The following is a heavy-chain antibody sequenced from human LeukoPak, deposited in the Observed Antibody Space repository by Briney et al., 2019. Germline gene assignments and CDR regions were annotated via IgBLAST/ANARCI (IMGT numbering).Heavy chain of an antibody. CDR2: IYYSGST. J-gene: IGHJ6*02. CDR3: ARDPAVAGTLGYYYYGMDV. D-gene: IGHD6-19*01. Sequence: SETLSLTCTVSGGPVSSGSYYWSWIRQPPGKGLEWIGYIYYSGSTNYNPSLKSRVTISMDTSKNQFSLKLSSVTAADTAVYYCARDPAVAGTLGYYYYGMDVWGQGTTVTVSS. V-gene: IGHV4-61*01. CDR1: GGPVSSGSYY.